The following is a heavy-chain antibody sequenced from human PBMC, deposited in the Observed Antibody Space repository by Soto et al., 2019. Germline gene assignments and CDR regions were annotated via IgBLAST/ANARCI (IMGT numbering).Heavy chain of an antibody. CDR2: ISYDGSNK. CDR3: ARAHPPHHYDFWSGYYSYYYYGMDV. Sequence: GGSLRLSCAASGFTFSSYAMHWVRQAPGKGLEWVTVISYDGSNKYYADSVKGRFTISRDNSKNTLYLQMNSLRAEDTAVYYCARAHPPHHYDFWSGYYSYYYYGMDVWGQGTTVTVSS. CDR1: GFTFSSYA. J-gene: IGHJ6*02. V-gene: IGHV3-30-3*01. D-gene: IGHD3-3*01.